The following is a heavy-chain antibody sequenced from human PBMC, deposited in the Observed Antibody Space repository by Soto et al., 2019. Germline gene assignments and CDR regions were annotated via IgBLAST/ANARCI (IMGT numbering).Heavy chain of an antibody. V-gene: IGHV3-53*01. CDR1: GFSVSSNY. CDR2: IYINGST. D-gene: IGHD5-12*01. J-gene: IGHJ6*02. CDR3: SGDPSGYDEGDWYHGVDV. Sequence: PGGSLRLSCAASGFSVSSNYMSWVRQAPGEGLEWVAIIYINGSTDYADSVQGRFSVSGDIYKNTLFLQMNNLRAEDTAVYFCSGDPSGYDEGDWYHGVDVWGQGTTVTVSS.